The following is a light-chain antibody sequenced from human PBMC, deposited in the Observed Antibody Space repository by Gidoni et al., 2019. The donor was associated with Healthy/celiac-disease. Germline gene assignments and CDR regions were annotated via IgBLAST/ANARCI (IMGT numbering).Light chain of an antibody. V-gene: IGKV3-20*01. J-gene: IGKJ3*01. Sequence: EIGLTQSPGTRSLSPGERATLSCRASQSVSSSYLAWYQQKPGQAPRLLIYGASSRATGIPDRFSGSGSGTDFTLTISRLEPEDFAVYYCQQYGSSPRTFGPGTKVDIK. CDR1: QSVSSSY. CDR2: GAS. CDR3: QQYGSSPRT.